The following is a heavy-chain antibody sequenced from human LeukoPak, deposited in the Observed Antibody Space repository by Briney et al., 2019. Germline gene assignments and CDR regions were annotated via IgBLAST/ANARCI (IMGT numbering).Heavy chain of an antibody. Sequence: ASVKVSCKASGYTFTSHGISWVRQAPGQGLEWMGWISTYNGNTNYAQKLQGRVTMTRNTSISTAYMELSSLRSEDTAVYYCARDIRGDTYDYWGQGTLVTVSS. CDR3: ARDIRGDTYDY. V-gene: IGHV1-18*01. CDR1: GYTFTSHG. D-gene: IGHD1-26*01. CDR2: ISTYNGNT. J-gene: IGHJ4*02.